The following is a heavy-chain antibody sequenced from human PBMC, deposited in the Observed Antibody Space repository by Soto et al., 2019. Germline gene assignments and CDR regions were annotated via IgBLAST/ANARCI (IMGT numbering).Heavy chain of an antibody. D-gene: IGHD3-10*01. CDR1: GDSFSSNGVA. CDR2: TYYRSKWYN. CDR3: ARGKYSGSDV. Sequence: SQTLSLTCAISGDSFSSNGVAWNWIRQSPSRGLEWLGRTYYRSKWYNDYAVSVKSRITGNPDTSKNQFSLQLSSVTPEDTAVYYCARGKYSGSDVWGQGTMVTVS. V-gene: IGHV6-1*01. J-gene: IGHJ3*01.